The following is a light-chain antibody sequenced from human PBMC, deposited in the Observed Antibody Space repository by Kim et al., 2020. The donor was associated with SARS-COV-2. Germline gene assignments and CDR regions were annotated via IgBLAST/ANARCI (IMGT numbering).Light chain of an antibody. CDR1: KLGDKY. V-gene: IGLV3-1*01. J-gene: IGLJ3*02. CDR2: QDM. Sequence: ELTQPPSVSVSPGQTASITCSGDKLGDKYACWYQQKPGQSPVLVIYQDMKRPSGTPERFSGSNSGSTATLTISGTQAMDEADYYCQAWDRRTGVFGGGTQLTVL. CDR3: QAWDRRTGV.